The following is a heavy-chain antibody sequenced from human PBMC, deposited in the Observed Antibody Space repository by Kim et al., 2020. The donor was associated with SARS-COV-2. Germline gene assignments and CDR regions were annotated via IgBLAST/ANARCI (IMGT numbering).Heavy chain of an antibody. J-gene: IGHJ6*02. CDR3: AQLMHDFDRSGFGVDV. D-gene: IGHD3-22*01. V-gene: IGHV3-30*02. Sequence: AKGHFTISRDDSKNTLFLQMHSLRPEDAAVYYCAQLMHDFDRSGFGVDVWGQGTTVTVSS.